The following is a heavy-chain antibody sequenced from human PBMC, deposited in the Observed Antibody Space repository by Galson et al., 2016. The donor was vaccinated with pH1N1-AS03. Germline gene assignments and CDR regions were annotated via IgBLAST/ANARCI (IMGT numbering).Heavy chain of an antibody. CDR1: GYIFTGFY. CDR2: INTDSGVT. J-gene: IGHJ6*02. CDR3: ARDPRGPCSSATCATTYYFGMDV. V-gene: IGHV1-2*04. Sequence: SVKVSCKASGYIFTGFYVHWVRQAPGQGLEWMGWINTDSGVTNYAQKFEAWVTMTRDTSVNTAYMELYGLKSDDTAVYYCARDPRGPCSSATCATTYYFGMDVWGQGTTVMFSS. D-gene: IGHD2/OR15-2a*01.